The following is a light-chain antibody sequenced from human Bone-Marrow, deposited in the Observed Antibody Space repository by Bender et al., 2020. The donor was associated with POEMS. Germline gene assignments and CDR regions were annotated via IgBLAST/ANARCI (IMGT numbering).Light chain of an antibody. Sequence: SYVLTQPPSVSVAPGQTARITCGGNSIGSKIVHWYQQKPGQAPVLVVYDDTDRPSGIPDRFSGSKSGTSATLAITGLQTGDEADYYCGTWDNSLGAGLFGGGTKLTVL. J-gene: IGLJ3*02. V-gene: IGLV3-21*02. CDR2: DDT. CDR3: GTWDNSLGAGL. CDR1: SIGSKI.